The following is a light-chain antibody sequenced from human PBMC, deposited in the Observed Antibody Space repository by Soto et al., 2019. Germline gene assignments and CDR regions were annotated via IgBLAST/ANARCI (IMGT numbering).Light chain of an antibody. CDR2: DAS. CDR1: QSVSSY. CDR3: QQRSNWPLT. J-gene: IGKJ4*01. Sequence: EIVLTQSPATLSLSPGERATLSCRASQSVSSYLAWYQQKPGKAPRLLIYDASNRATGIPARFSGSGSGTDFTLTISSLEPEDFAFYYCQQRSNWPLTFGGGTKVEIK. V-gene: IGKV3-11*01.